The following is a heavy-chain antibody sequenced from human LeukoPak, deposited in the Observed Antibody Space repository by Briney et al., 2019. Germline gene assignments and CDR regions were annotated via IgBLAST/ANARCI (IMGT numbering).Heavy chain of an antibody. CDR2: IYSGGST. CDR1: EFTVSSNY. D-gene: IGHD5-12*01. CDR3: ATSHSGYDSYYYYGMDV. V-gene: IGHV3-66*01. J-gene: IGHJ6*02. Sequence: GSLRLSCAASEFTVSSNYMSWVRQAPGKGLEWVSVIYSGGSTYYADSVKGRFTISRDNSKNTLYLQMNSLRAEDTAVYYCATSHSGYDSYYYYGMDVWGQGTTVTVSS.